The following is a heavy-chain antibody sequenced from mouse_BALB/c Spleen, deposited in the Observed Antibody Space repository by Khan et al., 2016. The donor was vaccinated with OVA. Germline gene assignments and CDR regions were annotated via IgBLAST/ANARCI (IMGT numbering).Heavy chain of an antibody. CDR1: GFNIKDTY. CDR3: SCPNWFVY. CDR2: NDPAIDNT. J-gene: IGHJ3*01. Sequence: VQLQQPGAELVKPGASVKLSCTVSGFNIKDTYMHWVRQRSQQGLEWIGRNDPAIDNTQYDPKIQGKATIMADTSSNTAYMQLSGLTSETTAVDYGSCPNWFVYWGQGTLVTVSA. V-gene: IGHV14-3*02.